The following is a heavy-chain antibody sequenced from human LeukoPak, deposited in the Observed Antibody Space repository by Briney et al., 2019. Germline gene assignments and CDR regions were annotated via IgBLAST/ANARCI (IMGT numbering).Heavy chain of an antibody. CDR1: GFTFSSYA. D-gene: IGHD3-22*01. Sequence: EGSLRLSCAASGFTFSSYATHWVRQAPGKGLEWVAVISYDGSNKYYADSVKGRFTISRDNSKNTLYLQMNSLRAEDTAVYYCAKTYDSSGYYPDNWFDPWGQGTLVTVSS. J-gene: IGHJ5*02. CDR2: ISYDGSNK. CDR3: AKTYDSSGYYPDNWFDP. V-gene: IGHV3-30-3*02.